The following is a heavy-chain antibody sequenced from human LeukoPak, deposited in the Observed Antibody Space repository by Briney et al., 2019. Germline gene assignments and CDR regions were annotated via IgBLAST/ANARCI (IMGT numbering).Heavy chain of an antibody. J-gene: IGHJ4*02. V-gene: IGHV3-9*01. CDR3: AKSYGSSGYYTYYFDY. CDR2: ISWNSGSI. D-gene: IGHD3-22*01. CDR1: GFTFDDYA. Sequence: GGSLRLSCAASGFTFDDYAMHWVRQAPGKGLEWVSGISWNSGSIGYADSVKGRFTISRDNAKNSLYLQMNSLRAEDTALYYCAKSYGSSGYYTYYFDYWGQGTLVTVSS.